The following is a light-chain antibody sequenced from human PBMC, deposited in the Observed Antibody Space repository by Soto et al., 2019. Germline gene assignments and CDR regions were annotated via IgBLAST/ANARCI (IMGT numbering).Light chain of an antibody. J-gene: IGLJ1*01. Sequence: QSVLTQPASVSGSPGQSITISCTGTSSDVGNYNLVSWYQQNPGKAPKLMIYEVTKRPSGVSNRFSGSKSGNRASLTISGLQAEDEADYYCCSYATSGSFVFGTGTKVTVL. CDR1: SSDVGNYNL. CDR3: CSYATSGSFV. CDR2: EVT. V-gene: IGLV2-23*02.